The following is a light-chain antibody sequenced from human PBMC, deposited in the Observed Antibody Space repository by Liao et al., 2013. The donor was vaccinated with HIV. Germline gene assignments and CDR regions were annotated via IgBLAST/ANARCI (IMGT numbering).Light chain of an antibody. Sequence: SYELTQPPSVSVSPGQTASITCSGDKLGDKYICWYQQKPGQSPVLVIHQDTNRPSGIPERFSGSNSGNTATLTISRVETGDEADYYCQVWDSDRDHPSVVFGGGTKLTVL. J-gene: IGLJ2*01. V-gene: IGLV3-1*01. CDR3: QVWDSDRDHPSVV. CDR1: KLGDKY. CDR2: QDT.